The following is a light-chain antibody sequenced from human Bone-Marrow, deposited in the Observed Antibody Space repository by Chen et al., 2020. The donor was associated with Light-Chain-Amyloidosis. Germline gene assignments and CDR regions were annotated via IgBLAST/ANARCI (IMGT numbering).Light chain of an antibody. J-gene: IGLJ2*01. CDR1: ALPRTY. CDR2: EDT. V-gene: IGLV3-10*01. CDR3: FSTDTSMNRGGV. Sequence: SYELTQSPSVSVSPGQTARITCSGDALPRTYTYWYQQRSGQAPVLVIYEDTKRPSGIPERFSGANAGPVATLTISRAQVEDEADYFCFSTDTSMNRGGVFGGGTKLTVL.